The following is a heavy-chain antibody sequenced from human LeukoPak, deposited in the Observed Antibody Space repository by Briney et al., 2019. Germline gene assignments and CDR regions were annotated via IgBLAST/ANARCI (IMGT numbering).Heavy chain of an antibody. V-gene: IGHV4-4*07. CDR3: VRVMSGYDTFDL. Sequence: PSETLSLTCTVCGGSINSYSWDWIRQPAGKGLEWIGRIYTSGSINYNPSLKSRVTMSVDTSKNQCSLKVSSVTAADTAVYYCVRVMSGYDTFDLWGQGTMVTVSS. J-gene: IGHJ3*01. CDR1: GGSINSYS. D-gene: IGHD3-3*01. CDR2: IYTSGSI.